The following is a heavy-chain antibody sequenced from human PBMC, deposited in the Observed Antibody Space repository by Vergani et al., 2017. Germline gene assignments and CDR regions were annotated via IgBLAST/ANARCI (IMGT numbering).Heavy chain of an antibody. CDR3: ARGVYYDFWSALSSYYYYYMDV. V-gene: IGHV3-30-3*01. CDR2: ISYDGSNK. Sequence: QVQLVESGGGVVQPGRSLRLSCAASGFTFSSYAMHWVRQAPGKGLEWVAVISYDGSNKYYADSVKGRFTISRDNSKNTLYLQMNSLRAEDTAVYYCARGVYYDFWSALSSYYYYYMDVWGKWTTVTVSS. CDR1: GFTFSSYA. D-gene: IGHD3-3*01. J-gene: IGHJ6*03.